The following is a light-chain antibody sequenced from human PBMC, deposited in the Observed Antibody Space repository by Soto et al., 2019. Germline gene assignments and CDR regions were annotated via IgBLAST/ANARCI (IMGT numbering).Light chain of an antibody. J-gene: IGKJ1*01. CDR3: QQYGSSPRT. CDR1: QSVSSSS. CDR2: GAS. V-gene: IGKV3-20*01. Sequence: EIVLTQFPDTMSLSPGARATLSCRASQSVSSSSLAWYQQKRGQAPRLLIHGASSRATGIPDRFSGSGSGTDFTLTISRLEPEDFAVYYCQQYGSSPRTFGQGTKVEV.